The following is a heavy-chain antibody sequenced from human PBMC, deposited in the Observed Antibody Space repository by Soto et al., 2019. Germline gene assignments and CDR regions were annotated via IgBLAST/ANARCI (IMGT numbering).Heavy chain of an antibody. CDR2: IIPTFGTP. J-gene: IGHJ6*02. CDR1: GDTFSRYA. Sequence: QVQLVQSGAEVKKPGPSVKVSCKASGDTFSRYAISWVRQAPGLGLEWMGGIIPTFGTPNYAQKFQGRVTIIADESTSTVYMEVSSLTSEDTAMYYCARVAYGDYGVDVWGQGTTVTVSS. CDR3: ARVAYGDYGVDV. D-gene: IGHD4-17*01. V-gene: IGHV1-69*01.